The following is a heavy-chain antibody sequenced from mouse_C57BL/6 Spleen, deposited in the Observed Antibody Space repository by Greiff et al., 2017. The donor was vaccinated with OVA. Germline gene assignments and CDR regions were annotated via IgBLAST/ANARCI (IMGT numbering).Heavy chain of an antibody. V-gene: IGHV1-69*01. J-gene: IGHJ3*01. CDR1: GYTFTSYW. CDR2: IDPSDSYT. CDR3: ARGYGSSQSAWFAY. D-gene: IGHD1-1*01. Sequence: VQLQQPGAELVMPGASVKLSCKASGYTFTSYWMHWVKQRPGQGLEWIGEIDPSDSYTNYNQKFKGKSTLTVDKSSSTAYMQLSSLTSEDSAVYYCARGYGSSQSAWFAYWGQGTLVTVSA.